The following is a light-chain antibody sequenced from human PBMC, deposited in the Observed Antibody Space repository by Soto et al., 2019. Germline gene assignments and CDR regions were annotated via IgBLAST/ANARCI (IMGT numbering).Light chain of an antibody. CDR3: QQYAWSPLT. V-gene: IGKV3-20*01. CDR2: DAS. CDR1: QSVPRSY. Sequence: IVLTQSPGTLSLSPGERATLSCRASQSVPRSYLAWYQQRPGQAPTLLIYDASNRATGIPDRFSGSESGTDFTLTISSLEPEDFAVYYGQQYAWSPLTFGQGTRLEIK. J-gene: IGKJ5*01.